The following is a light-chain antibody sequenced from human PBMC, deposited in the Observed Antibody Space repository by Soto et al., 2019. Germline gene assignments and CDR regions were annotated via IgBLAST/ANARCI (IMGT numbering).Light chain of an antibody. J-gene: IGLJ3*02. V-gene: IGLV1-47*01. CDR3: AAWDDTLDAQV. CDR1: RSSIGRNF. CDR2: RNN. Sequence: QSVLTQSPSASGTPGQRVTISCSGSRSSIGRNFAYWYQHVPGTAPRLLIQRNNERPSGVPDRFSGSKSGTSVSLAISGLRSEDEATYYCAAWDDTLDAQVFGGGTKLTVL.